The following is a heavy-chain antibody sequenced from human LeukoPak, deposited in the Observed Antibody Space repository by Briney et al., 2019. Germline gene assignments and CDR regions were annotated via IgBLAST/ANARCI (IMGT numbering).Heavy chain of an antibody. CDR3: AREVPVYSGSRTNDAFDI. CDR2: IYYSGST. V-gene: IGHV4-39*07. J-gene: IGHJ3*02. CDR1: GGSISSSSYY. D-gene: IGHD3-10*01. Sequence: SSESLSLTCTVSGGSISSSSYYWGWIRQPPGKGLEWIGSIYYSGSTYYNPSLKSRVTISVDTSKNQFSLKLSSVTAADTAVYYCAREVPVYSGSRTNDAFDIWGQGTMVTVSS.